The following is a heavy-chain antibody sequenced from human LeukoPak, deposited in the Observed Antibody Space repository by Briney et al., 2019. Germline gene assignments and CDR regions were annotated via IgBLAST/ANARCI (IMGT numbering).Heavy chain of an antibody. CDR2: INPSSGSA. Sequence: ASVKVSCKASGYTFSGYSMHWVRQAPGQGPEWMGMINPSSGSATYAQKFQGSVTMTRDTSTTTLYTELSSLRSEDTAVYYCARDWAHGSFDYWGQGTPVIVSS. CDR1: GYTFSGYS. CDR3: ARDWAHGSFDY. D-gene: IGHD3-10*01. V-gene: IGHV1-46*01. J-gene: IGHJ4*02.